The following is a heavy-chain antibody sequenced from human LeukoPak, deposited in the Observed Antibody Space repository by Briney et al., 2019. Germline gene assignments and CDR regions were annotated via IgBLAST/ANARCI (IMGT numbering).Heavy chain of an antibody. CDR3: AKGMDFWSGYRRMNAFDI. CDR2: ISGSGGST. V-gene: IGHV3-23*01. Sequence: GGSLRLSCAASVFTFSSYAMSWVRQAPGKGLEWVSAISGSGGSTYYADSVKGRFTISRDNSKNTLYLQMNSLRAEDTAVYYCAKGMDFWSGYRRMNAFDIWGQGTMVTVSS. J-gene: IGHJ3*02. D-gene: IGHD3-3*01. CDR1: VFTFSSYA.